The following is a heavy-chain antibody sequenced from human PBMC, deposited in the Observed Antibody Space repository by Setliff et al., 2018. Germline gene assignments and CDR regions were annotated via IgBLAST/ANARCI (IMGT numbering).Heavy chain of an antibody. J-gene: IGHJ5*02. Sequence: SETLSLTCTVSGGSISTSSYYWGWIRQPPGKGLEWIGSIYYSGSTYYNPSLKSRVTISVDTSKKQFSLKLSSVTAADTAVYYCARGPYNIYDRSGYGFTNWFDPWGQGILVTVSS. CDR3: ARGPYNIYDRSGYGFTNWFDP. D-gene: IGHD3-22*01. V-gene: IGHV4-39*07. CDR1: GGSISTSSYY. CDR2: IYYSGST.